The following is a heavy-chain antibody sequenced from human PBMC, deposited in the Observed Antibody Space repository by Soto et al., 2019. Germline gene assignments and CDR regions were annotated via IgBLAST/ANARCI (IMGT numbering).Heavy chain of an antibody. Sequence: ASENVSCKASGYTFTGYYMHWVRQAPGQWLELMLWINPNSCGTNXSQNFQGWXXMTRDTSISTAXMELSXLRSYDTAVYYCARDTTGDSSRFDSCGQGTPVTXYX. CDR2: INPNSCGT. CDR3: ARDTTGDSSRFDS. V-gene: IGHV1-2*04. CDR1: GYTFTGYY. D-gene: IGHD6-13*01. J-gene: IGHJ4*02.